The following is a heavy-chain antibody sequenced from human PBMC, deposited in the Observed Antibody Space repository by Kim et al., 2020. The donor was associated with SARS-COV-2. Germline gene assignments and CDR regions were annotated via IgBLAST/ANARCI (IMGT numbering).Heavy chain of an antibody. Sequence: SETLSLTCTVSGGSISSSSYYWGWIRQPPGKGLEWIGSIYYSGSTYYNPSLKSRVTISVDTSKNQFSLKLSSVTAADTAVYYCARQIAVAGTGGYNWFDPWGQGTLVTVSS. D-gene: IGHD6-19*01. CDR2: IYYSGST. V-gene: IGHV4-39*01. CDR3: ARQIAVAGTGGYNWFDP. J-gene: IGHJ5*02. CDR1: GGSISSSSYY.